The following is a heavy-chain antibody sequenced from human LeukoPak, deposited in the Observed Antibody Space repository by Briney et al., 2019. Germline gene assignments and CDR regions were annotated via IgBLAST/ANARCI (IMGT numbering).Heavy chain of an antibody. CDR1: GFTVSSNY. CDR3: AKLVVVAATKNFDY. V-gene: IGHV3-23*01. J-gene: IGHJ4*02. D-gene: IGHD2-15*01. Sequence: GGSLRLSCAASGFTVSSNYMSWVRQAPGKGLEWVSAISGSGGSTYYADSVKGRFTISRDNSKNTLYLQMNSLRAEDTAVYYCAKLVVVAATKNFDYWGQGTLVTVSS. CDR2: ISGSGGST.